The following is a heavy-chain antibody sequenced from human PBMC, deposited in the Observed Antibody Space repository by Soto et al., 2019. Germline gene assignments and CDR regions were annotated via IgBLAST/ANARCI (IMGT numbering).Heavy chain of an antibody. J-gene: IGHJ6*02. D-gene: IGHD1-26*01. CDR1: GYSFTSYW. CDR3: ARLDSGSYTYYYYYGMDV. Sequence: PGESLKISCKGSGYSFTSYWIGWVRQMPGKGLEWMGGIYPGDSDSRYSPSFQGQVTISADNSISTAYLQWSSLKASDTAMYYCARLDSGSYTYYYYYGMDVWGQGTTVNVSS. CDR2: IYPGDSDS. V-gene: IGHV5-51*01.